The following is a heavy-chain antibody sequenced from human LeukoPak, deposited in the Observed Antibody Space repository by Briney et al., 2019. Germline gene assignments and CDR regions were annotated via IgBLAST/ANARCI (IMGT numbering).Heavy chain of an antibody. CDR2: IIPIFGTA. J-gene: IGHJ4*02. CDR1: GGTFSSYA. Sequence: SVKVSCKASGGTFSSYAISWVRQAPGQGLEWMGGIIPIFGTANYAQKFQGRVTITADESTSTAYMELSSLRSEDTAVYYCARAGGPLRGYSYGPQPFDYWGQGTLVTVSS. D-gene: IGHD5-18*01. V-gene: IGHV1-69*13. CDR3: ARAGGPLRGYSYGPQPFDY.